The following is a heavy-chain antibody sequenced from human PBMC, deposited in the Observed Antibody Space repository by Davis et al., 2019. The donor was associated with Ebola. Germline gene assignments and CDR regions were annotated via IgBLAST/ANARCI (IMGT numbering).Heavy chain of an antibody. CDR1: GFTFSAYA. CDR2: ISGGGSST. CDR3: AKGGWGTVLDV. J-gene: IGHJ6*04. Sequence: GESLKISCAASGFTFSAYAVTWVRQAPGQGLEWVSAISGGGSSTYYADSAKGRFTISRDKSKDTLYLQISSRRAEDTAIYYCAKGGWGTVLDVWGKGTTVTVSS. D-gene: IGHD2-8*02. V-gene: IGHV3-23*01.